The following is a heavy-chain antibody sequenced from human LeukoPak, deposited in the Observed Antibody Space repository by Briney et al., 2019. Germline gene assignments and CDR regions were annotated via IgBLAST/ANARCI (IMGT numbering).Heavy chain of an antibody. J-gene: IGHJ1*01. CDR1: GFTFSSYA. CDR2: ISYDGTNK. Sequence: GGSLRLSCGASGFTFSSYAMHWVRQAPGKGLEWVSVISYDGTNKDYSDSVKGRFTISRDNSKNTLYLQMNSLRAEDTAVYYCARDWDIEEAGPHTPWPRYFLHWGQGTLVTVTS. CDR3: ARDWDIEEAGPHTPWPRYFLH. D-gene: IGHD6-13*01. V-gene: IGHV3-30*14.